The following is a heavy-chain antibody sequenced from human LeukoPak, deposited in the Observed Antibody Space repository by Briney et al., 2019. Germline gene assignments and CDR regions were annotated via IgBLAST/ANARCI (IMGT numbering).Heavy chain of an antibody. CDR2: IYYSGST. J-gene: IGHJ5*02. D-gene: IGHD6-13*01. Sequence: TSQTLSLTCTVSGGSISSGGYYWSWIRQHPGKGLEWIGYIYYSGSTYYNPPLKSRVTISVDTSKNQFSLKLSSVTAADTAVYYCARGFIAAAGSLDPWGQGTLVTVSS. CDR1: GGSISSGGYY. V-gene: IGHV4-31*03. CDR3: ARGFIAAAGSLDP.